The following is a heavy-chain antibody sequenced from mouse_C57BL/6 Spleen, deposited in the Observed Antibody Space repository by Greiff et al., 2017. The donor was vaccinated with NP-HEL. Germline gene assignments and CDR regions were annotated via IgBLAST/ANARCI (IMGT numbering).Heavy chain of an antibody. V-gene: IGHV2-2*01. CDR1: GFSLTSYG. D-gene: IGHD1-1*01. Sequence: QVQLKESGPGLVQPSQSLSITCTVSGFSLTSYGVHWVRQSPGKGLEWLGVIWSGGSTDYNAAFISRLSISKDNSKSQVFFKMNSLQADDTAIYYCARNTVVATPYAMDYWGQGTSVTVSS. CDR3: ARNTVVATPYAMDY. J-gene: IGHJ4*01. CDR2: IWSGGST.